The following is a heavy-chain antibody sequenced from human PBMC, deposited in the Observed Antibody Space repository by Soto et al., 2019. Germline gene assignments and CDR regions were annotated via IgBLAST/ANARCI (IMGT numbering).Heavy chain of an antibody. D-gene: IGHD1-26*01. CDR2: IYWDDSK. Sequence: QITLKESGPTLVKPTQPLTLTCTFSGFSLTTGRVGVGWIRQPPGEALEWLAVIYWDDSKTYRPSLESRLTITKDTSKNQVALTMTNMDSLDTATYYCAHAYGGRSLYWGQGTLVTVSS. CDR1: GFSLTTGRVG. J-gene: IGHJ4*02. V-gene: IGHV2-5*02. CDR3: AHAYGGRSLY.